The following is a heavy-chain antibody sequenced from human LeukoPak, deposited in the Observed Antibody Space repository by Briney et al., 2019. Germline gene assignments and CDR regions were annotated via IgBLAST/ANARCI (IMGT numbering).Heavy chain of an antibody. Sequence: GGSPRLSCVVSGFTFSSHAMSWVRQAPGKGLEWVSGITGSGGRSYYADSVKGRFTISRDNSKNTLYLQMNSLRAEDTAVYYCAKDQKYYGSGSYWLSFDYWGQGTLVTVSS. CDR3: AKDQKYYGSGSYWLSFDY. V-gene: IGHV3-23*01. CDR1: GFTFSSHA. CDR2: ITGSGGRS. D-gene: IGHD3-10*01. J-gene: IGHJ4*02.